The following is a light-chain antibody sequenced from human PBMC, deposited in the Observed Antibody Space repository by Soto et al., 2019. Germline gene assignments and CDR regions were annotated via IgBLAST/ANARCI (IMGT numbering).Light chain of an antibody. CDR2: WAS. CDR1: QSVLYTSNNKND. J-gene: IGKJ2*01. CDR3: QQYFTTPYT. V-gene: IGKV4-1*01. Sequence: DIVMTQSPDSLAVSLGERATINCKSSQSVLYTSNNKNDLAWYQQKPGQPPRLLIYWASTRQSGVPDRFSGSGSGTNFTLTVSRLQAEDVAVYYCQQYFTTPYTFGQGTKLEIK.